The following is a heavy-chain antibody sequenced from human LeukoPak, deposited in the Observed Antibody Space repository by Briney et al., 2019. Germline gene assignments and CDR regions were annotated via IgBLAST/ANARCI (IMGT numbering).Heavy chain of an antibody. CDR3: AIYVVYGSGSYFAY. CDR2: IYSSGST. Sequence: PSQTLSLTCTVSGGSISSGSYYWSWIRQPAGKGLEWIGRIYSSGSTNYNPSLKSRVTMSIDTSKTQFSLKLSSVTAADTAVYYCAIYVVYGSGSYFAYWGQGTLVTVSS. CDR1: GGSISSGSYY. J-gene: IGHJ4*02. D-gene: IGHD3-10*01. V-gene: IGHV4-61*02.